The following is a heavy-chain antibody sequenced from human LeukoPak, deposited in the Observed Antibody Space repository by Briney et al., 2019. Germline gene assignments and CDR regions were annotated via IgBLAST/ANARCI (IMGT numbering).Heavy chain of an antibody. D-gene: IGHD4-11*01. J-gene: IGHJ6*03. V-gene: IGHV1-18*01. CDR2: IVTYNGNT. CDR3: AKTTVTSEEYYYYYMDV. Sequence: EASVKVSCKTSGYTFTSYGVSWVRQAPGQGLEWMGWIVTYNGNTYYSQKFQGRVTMTTDTSTSTAYLELRSLRSDDTAVYYCAKTTVTSEEYYYYYMDVWGKGTTVTVPS. CDR1: GYTFTSYG.